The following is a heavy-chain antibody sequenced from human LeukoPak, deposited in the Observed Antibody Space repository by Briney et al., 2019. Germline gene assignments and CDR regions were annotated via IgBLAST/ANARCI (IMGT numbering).Heavy chain of an antibody. CDR1: GFTFSSYD. CDR3: ARGSSGSGSYARIVGYYYYYMDV. D-gene: IGHD3-10*01. Sequence: AGGSLRLSCAASGFTFSSYDMHWVRQATGKGLEWVSAIGTAGDTYYPGSVKGRFTISRENAKNSSYLQMNSLRAGDTAVYYCARGSSGSGSYARIVGYYYYYMDVWGKGTTVTVSS. CDR2: IGTAGDT. V-gene: IGHV3-13*01. J-gene: IGHJ6*03.